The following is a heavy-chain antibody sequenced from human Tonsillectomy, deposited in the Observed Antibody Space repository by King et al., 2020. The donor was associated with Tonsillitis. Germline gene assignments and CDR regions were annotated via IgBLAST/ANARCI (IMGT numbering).Heavy chain of an antibody. Sequence: VQLVESGGDLIQPGGSVRLSCAASGFTFSTYAMGWVRQAPGEGLEWVSAISGNGASTYYADSVKGRFTISRDNSKNTLYLQMNSLGAADTALYYCAKAAGTSGYYYERFFDYWGQGTLVTVPS. D-gene: IGHD3-22*01. V-gene: IGHV3-23*04. CDR1: GFTFSTYA. CDR2: ISGNGAST. CDR3: AKAAGTSGYYYERFFDY. J-gene: IGHJ4*02.